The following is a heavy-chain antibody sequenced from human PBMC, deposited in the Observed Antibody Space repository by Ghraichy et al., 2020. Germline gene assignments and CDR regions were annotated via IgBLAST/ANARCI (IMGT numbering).Heavy chain of an antibody. Sequence: GGSLRLSCAASGFTFRDYYMSWIRQAPGKGQEWVSFITGNSNAMYYTDSVKGRFTISRDNAKNSLYLQMNSLRAEDTAVYYCARHGGGWSFDSWGQGTLVTVSS. V-gene: IGHV3-11*01. CDR2: ITGNSNAM. CDR1: GFTFRDYY. CDR3: ARHGGGWSFDS. D-gene: IGHD6-19*01. J-gene: IGHJ4*02.